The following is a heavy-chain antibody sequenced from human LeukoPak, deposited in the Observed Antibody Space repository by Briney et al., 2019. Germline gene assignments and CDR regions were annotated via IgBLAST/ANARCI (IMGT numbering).Heavy chain of an antibody. Sequence: SQTLSLTCTVSGGSISSGAYYWSWIRQPPGKGLEWIGYIYYSGSTYYNPSLKSRVTISVDTSKNQFSLKLSSVTAADTAVYYCARVPYYYGSGSYFDYWGQGTLVTVSS. V-gene: IGHV4-30-4*01. CDR1: GGSISSGAYY. D-gene: IGHD3-10*01. CDR2: IYYSGST. CDR3: ARVPYYYGSGSYFDY. J-gene: IGHJ4*02.